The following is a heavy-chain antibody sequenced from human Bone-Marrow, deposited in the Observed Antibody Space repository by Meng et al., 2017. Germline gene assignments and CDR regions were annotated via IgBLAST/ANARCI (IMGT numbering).Heavy chain of an antibody. Sequence: GESLKISCAASGFTFSSYEMNWVRQAPGKGLEWVSYISSSGSTIYYADSVKGRFTISRDNAKNSLYLQMNSLRAEDTAVYYCARGLRIRAPGRVSDYWGQGTLVTVSS. CDR3: ARGLRIRAPGRVSDY. J-gene: IGHJ4*02. D-gene: IGHD1-14*01. CDR1: GFTFSSYE. V-gene: IGHV3-48*03. CDR2: ISSSGSTI.